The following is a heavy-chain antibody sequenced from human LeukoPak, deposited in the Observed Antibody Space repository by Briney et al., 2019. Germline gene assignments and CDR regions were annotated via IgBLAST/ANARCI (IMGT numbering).Heavy chain of an antibody. Sequence: SETLSLTCTVSGGSISSSSYYWGWIRQPPGKGLEWIGSIYYSGSTYYNPSLKSRVTISVDTSKNQFSLKLSSVTAADTAVYYCARDKWQQLVSDWGQGTLVTVSS. V-gene: IGHV4-39*07. CDR1: GGSISSSSYY. CDR2: IYYSGST. J-gene: IGHJ4*02. CDR3: ARDKWQQLVSD. D-gene: IGHD6-13*01.